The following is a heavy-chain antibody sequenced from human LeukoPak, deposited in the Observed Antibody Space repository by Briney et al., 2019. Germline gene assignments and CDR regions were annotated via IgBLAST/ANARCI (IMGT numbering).Heavy chain of an antibody. Sequence: PGGSLRLSCAASGFTFCNYEMNWVRQAPGKGLEWVSYISGSGSTIYYADSVKGRFTISRDNAKDSLYLQMNSLRAEDTAVYYCARVRSGYSHENYFDYWGQGTLVTVSS. D-gene: IGHD5-18*01. V-gene: IGHV3-48*03. CDR3: ARVRSGYSHENYFDY. CDR2: ISGSGSTI. CDR1: GFTFCNYE. J-gene: IGHJ4*02.